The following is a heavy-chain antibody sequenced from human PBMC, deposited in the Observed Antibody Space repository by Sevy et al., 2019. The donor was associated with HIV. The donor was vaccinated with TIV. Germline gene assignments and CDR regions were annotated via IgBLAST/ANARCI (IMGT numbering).Heavy chain of an antibody. J-gene: IGHJ4*01. D-gene: IGHD4-17*01. Sequence: SETLSLTCTVTGGSISGSSWSWIRQPPEKGLEWIGSDLASAITNYNPSLKSRVTISLDTSESQSSLILNSVTAADTAVYYCARHGAYGDYVPNDPPLDYWGRGILVTVSS. CDR1: GGSISGSS. CDR3: ARHGAYGDYVPNDPPLDY. CDR2: DLASAIT. V-gene: IGHV4-4*07.